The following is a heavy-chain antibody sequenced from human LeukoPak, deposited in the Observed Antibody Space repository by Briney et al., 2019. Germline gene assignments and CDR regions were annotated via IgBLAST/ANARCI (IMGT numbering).Heavy chain of an antibody. CDR3: ARDRVNYYDSSGHMDV. D-gene: IGHD3-22*01. V-gene: IGHV1-18*04. CDR1: GYTFTGYY. CDR2: ISAYNGNT. Sequence: ASVKVSCKASGYTFTGYYMHWVRQAPGQGLEWMGWISAYNGNTNYAQKLQGRVTMTTGTSTSTAYMELRSLRSDDTAVYYCARDRVNYYDSSGHMDVWGKGTTVTISS. J-gene: IGHJ6*03.